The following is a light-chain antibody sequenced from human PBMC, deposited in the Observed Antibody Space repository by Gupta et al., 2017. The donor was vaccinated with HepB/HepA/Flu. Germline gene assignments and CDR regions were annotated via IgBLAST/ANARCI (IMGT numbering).Light chain of an antibody. CDR1: SSDVGGYNY. CDR2: EVN. V-gene: IGLV2-8*01. Sequence: QSALPPPLSASASPGQSVTISCTGTSSDVGGYNYVSWYQQHPGKAPRLMIYEVNKRPSGVPDCFSGSQSGNAASLTVSVLQAADEADYYCSSYAGSNNLVFGGGTKLTVL. J-gene: IGLJ2*01. CDR3: SSYAGSNNLV.